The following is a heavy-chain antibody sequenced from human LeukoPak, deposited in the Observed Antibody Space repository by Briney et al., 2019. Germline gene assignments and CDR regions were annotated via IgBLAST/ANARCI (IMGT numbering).Heavy chain of an antibody. Sequence: SETLSLTCAVYGGSFSGYYWSWIRQPPGKGLEWIGEINHSGSTNYNPSLKSRVTISVDTSKNEFSLKLGSVTEADTAGDYCAREKMIVVVTVYFDYWGQGTLVTVSS. D-gene: IGHD3-22*01. J-gene: IGHJ4*02. CDR3: AREKMIVVVTVYFDY. V-gene: IGHV4-34*01. CDR2: INHSGST. CDR1: GGSFSGYY.